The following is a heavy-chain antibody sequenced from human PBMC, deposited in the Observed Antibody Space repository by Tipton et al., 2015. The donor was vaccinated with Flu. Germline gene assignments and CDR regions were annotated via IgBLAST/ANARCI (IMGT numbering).Heavy chain of an antibody. J-gene: IGHJ6*02. CDR2: ISPYTGGT. CDR3: ARHLLPYGEGGIDV. D-gene: IGHD2-15*01. V-gene: IGHV1-18*01. CDR1: GYSFTNYA. Sequence: QLVQSGGEVEKPGASVQVSCKASGYSFTNYAISWVRQAPGQGLEWMGWISPYTGGTNYAQNFQGRVTMTTDISTTTVSMDLRTLRSHDTAVYYCARHLLPYGEGGIDVWGQGTTVIVSS.